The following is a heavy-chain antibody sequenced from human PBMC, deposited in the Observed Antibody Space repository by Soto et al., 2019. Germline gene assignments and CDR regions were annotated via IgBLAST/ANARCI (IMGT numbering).Heavy chain of an antibody. D-gene: IGHD1-26*01. CDR2: INPKSGGT. V-gene: IGHV1-2*02. J-gene: IGHJ4*02. CDR3: ARDLAKGGGSAGFDY. Sequence: GSLKVSCKASGYTFTVYYMHWVRQAPGQGLEWMGWINPKSGGTMYPQKFQGRVTMTWDTSISTAYMALTRLRSDDTAVYYCARDLAKGGGSAGFDYWGQGTLVTVSS. CDR1: GYTFTVYY.